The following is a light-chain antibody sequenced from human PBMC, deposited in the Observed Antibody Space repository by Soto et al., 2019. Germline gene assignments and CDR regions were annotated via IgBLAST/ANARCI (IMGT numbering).Light chain of an antibody. Sequence: LIQPASVSGSPGQSITISCTGTSSDVGGYNYVSWYQQHPGKAPKLMIYDVSNRPSGVSNRFSGSKSGNTASLTISGLQAEDEADYYCSSYTSSSTYVFGTGTRSPS. CDR1: SSDVGGYNY. CDR3: SSYTSSSTYV. J-gene: IGLJ1*01. V-gene: IGLV2-14*01. CDR2: DVS.